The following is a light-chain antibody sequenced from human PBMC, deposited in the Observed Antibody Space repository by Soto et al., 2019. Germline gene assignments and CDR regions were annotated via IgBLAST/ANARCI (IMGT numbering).Light chain of an antibody. CDR1: STNIGAGYG. CDR3: SSFANSDTYVI. J-gene: IGLJ2*01. CDR2: GNT. V-gene: IGLV1-40*01. Sequence: QSVLTQPPSVSGAPGQRVSISCTGSSTNIGAGYGVHWYQQRPGTAPKLLIVGNTIRPSGVPDRFSGSKSGNTASLTISGLQPDDEADYYCSSFANSDTYVIFGGGTKLTVL.